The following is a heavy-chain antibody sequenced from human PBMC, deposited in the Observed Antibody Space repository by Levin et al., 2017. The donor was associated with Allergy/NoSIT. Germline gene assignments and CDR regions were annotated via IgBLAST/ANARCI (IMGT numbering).Heavy chain of an antibody. D-gene: IGHD2-8*01. Sequence: ASVKVSCKASGGTFSSDTISWMRQAPGQGLEWMGGIIPPFGSANYAQKFQGRVTITADESTSTTYMELSSLRSEDTAVYYCARLCNDVCYHSFDVWGQGTTVTVSS. J-gene: IGHJ6*02. CDR3: ARLCNDVCYHSFDV. CDR2: IIPPFGSA. V-gene: IGHV1-69*13. CDR1: GGTFSSDT.